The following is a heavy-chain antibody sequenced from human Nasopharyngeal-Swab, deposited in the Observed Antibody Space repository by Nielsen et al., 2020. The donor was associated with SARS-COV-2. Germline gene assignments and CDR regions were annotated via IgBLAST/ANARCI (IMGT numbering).Heavy chain of an antibody. D-gene: IGHD3-10*01. Sequence: SVKVSCKASGFTFTSSAVQWVRQARGQRLEWIGWIVVGSGNTNYAQKFQERVTITRDMSTSTAYMELSSLRSEDTAVYYCAADQGVQGARGDYWGQETLVTVSS. J-gene: IGHJ4*02. CDR2: IVVGSGNT. CDR3: AADQGVQGARGDY. V-gene: IGHV1-58*01. CDR1: GFTFTSSA.